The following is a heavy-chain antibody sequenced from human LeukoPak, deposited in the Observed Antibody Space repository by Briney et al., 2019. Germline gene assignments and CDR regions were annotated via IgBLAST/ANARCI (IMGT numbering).Heavy chain of an antibody. Sequence: KAAETLSLTCTVSGFSISSSTYYWVWLPQPPGKGLDWIVSIHYSGITYDNSALDGLAIITVNTSNNQYLLKLSSGTAAETAVYYCGRNGVRQWLADRFDYWGQGTLVTVSS. CDR2: IHYSGIT. CDR3: GRNGVRQWLADRFDY. CDR1: GFSISSSTYY. D-gene: IGHD6-19*01. V-gene: IGHV4-39*01. J-gene: IGHJ4*02.